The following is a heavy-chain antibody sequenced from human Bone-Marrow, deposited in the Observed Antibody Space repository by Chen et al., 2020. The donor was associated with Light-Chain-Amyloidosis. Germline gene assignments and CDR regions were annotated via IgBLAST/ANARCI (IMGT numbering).Heavy chain of an antibody. J-gene: IGHJ4*02. Sequence: EVQLLESGGGLIQPGGSLRLSCAASGFSFSNFAMTWVRQAPGKGLEWVSAISGSGGSTYYADSVKGRFTISRDNSKNTLYLQMNSLRAEDTAVYYCAKFKVDFWSGFPPHFDYWGQGTLVTVSS. V-gene: IGHV3-23*01. CDR1: GFSFSNFA. CDR2: ISGSGGST. CDR3: AKFKVDFWSGFPPHFDY. D-gene: IGHD3-3*01.